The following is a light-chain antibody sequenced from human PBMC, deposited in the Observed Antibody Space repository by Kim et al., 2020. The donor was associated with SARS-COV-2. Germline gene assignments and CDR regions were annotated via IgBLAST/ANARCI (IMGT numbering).Light chain of an antibody. CDR3: QQYSGHTYS. V-gene: IGKV1-5*03. CDR2: ETS. CDR1: QSVSKW. Sequence: ASVGDRVTIPCRASQSVSKWLAWCQQKPGKAPEVLIYETSVLESGVPSRFSGSGSGTEFTFTISSLQPDDFATYYCQQYSGHTYSFGQGTKVDIK. J-gene: IGKJ2*01.